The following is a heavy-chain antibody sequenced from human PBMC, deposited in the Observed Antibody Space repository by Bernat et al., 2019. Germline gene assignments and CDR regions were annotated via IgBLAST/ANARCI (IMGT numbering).Heavy chain of an antibody. Sequence: QVQLQESGPGLVKPSQTLSLTCTVSAGSIGSGGYYWSWIRKHQGKGLEWIGYIYYSGSTYYNPSLKRLVTISVDTSKKQFSLKLSSVTAADTAVYYCARGRVATGYYFDYWGQGTLVTVSS. CDR1: AGSIGSGGYY. CDR3: ARGRVATGYYFDY. CDR2: IYYSGST. V-gene: IGHV4-31*01. J-gene: IGHJ4*02. D-gene: IGHD5-12*01.